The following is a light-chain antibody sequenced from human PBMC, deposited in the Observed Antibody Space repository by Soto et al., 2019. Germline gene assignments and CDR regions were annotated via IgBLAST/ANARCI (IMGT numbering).Light chain of an antibody. Sequence: DIVMTQSPDSLAVSLGERATINCKSSQSVLYSSNTKNYLAWYQQKPGQPPKLLIYWASTRESGVPDRFSGSGSGTDFTLTISSLQAEDGAVYYCQQYYSTPWTFGQGTKVDSK. V-gene: IGKV4-1*01. CDR3: QQYYSTPWT. J-gene: IGKJ1*01. CDR1: QSVLYSSNTKNY. CDR2: WAS.